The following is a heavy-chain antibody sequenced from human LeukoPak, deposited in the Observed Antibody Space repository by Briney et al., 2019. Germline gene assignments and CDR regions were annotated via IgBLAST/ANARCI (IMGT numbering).Heavy chain of an antibody. CDR2: IIPIFGTA. CDR1: GGTFSSYA. Sequence: ASVKVSCKACGGTFSSYAISWVRQAPGQGLEWMGGIIPIFGTANYAQKFQGRVTITADESTSTAYMELSSLRSEDTAVYYCASLLDYDILTGYPLVYWGQGTLVTVSS. CDR3: ASLLDYDILTGYPLVY. V-gene: IGHV1-69*01. D-gene: IGHD3-9*01. J-gene: IGHJ4*02.